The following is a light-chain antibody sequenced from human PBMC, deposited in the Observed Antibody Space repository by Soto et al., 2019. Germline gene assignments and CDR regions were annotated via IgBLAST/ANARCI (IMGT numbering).Light chain of an antibody. J-gene: IGKJ1*01. V-gene: IGKV1-39*01. CDR1: QGISTY. CDR3: QQSNSITWT. Sequence: DIQMTQSPSSLSASVGDRVTITCRASQGISTYLNWYQQKPGKAPKVLIYAASSLQSGVPSRFSGSGSETDFTLTISSLQPEDFATYSCQQSNSITWTFGQGIKVEIK. CDR2: AAS.